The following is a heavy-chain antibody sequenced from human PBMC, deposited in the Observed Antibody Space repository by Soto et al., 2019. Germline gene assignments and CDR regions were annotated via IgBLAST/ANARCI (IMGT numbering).Heavy chain of an antibody. CDR1: GFTFGDYA. Sequence: EVQLVESGGGLVQPGRSLALSCTASGFTFGDYAISWFRQAPGKGLEWEGFMRSRAYGGITEYAASVKGRFTISRDDSKSIAYLQMNSLKTEDTAVYYCTRVSSLPYSSGWTRLGWGYLGQGTLVTVSS. CDR3: TRVSSLPYSSGWTRLGWGY. V-gene: IGHV3-49*03. J-gene: IGHJ4*02. CDR2: MRSRAYGGIT. D-gene: IGHD6-19*01.